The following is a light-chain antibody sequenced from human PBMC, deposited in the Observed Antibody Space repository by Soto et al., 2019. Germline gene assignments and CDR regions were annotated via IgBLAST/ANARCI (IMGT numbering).Light chain of an antibody. V-gene: IGLV2-14*01. CDR2: EVS. Sequence: QSALTQPASVSGSPEQSITMSCTGTSSDVGGYNYVSWYQQHPGKAPKLMIYEVSNRPSGVSNRFSGSKSGNTASLTISGLQAEDEADYYCSSYTSSSTLVFGTGTKLTVL. CDR1: SSDVGGYNY. CDR3: SSYTSSSTLV. J-gene: IGLJ1*01.